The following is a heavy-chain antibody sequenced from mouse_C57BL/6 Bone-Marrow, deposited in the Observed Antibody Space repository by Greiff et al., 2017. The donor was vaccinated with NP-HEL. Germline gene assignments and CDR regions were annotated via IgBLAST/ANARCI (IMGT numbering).Heavy chain of an antibody. CDR1: GYSITSGYY. V-gene: IGHV3-6*01. J-gene: IGHJ3*01. D-gene: IGHD5-1*01. CDR2: ISYDGSN. CDR3: ARYPWFAY. Sequence: EVQLQQSGPGLVKPSQSLSLTCSVTGYSITSGYYWNWIRQFPGNKLEWMGYISYDGSNNYNPSLKNRISITRDTSKNQFFLKLNSVTTEDTATYYCARYPWFAYWGQGTLVTVSA.